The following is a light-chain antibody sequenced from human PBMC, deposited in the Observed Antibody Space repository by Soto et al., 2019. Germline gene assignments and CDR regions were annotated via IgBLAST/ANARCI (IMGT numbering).Light chain of an antibody. J-gene: IGKJ1*01. Sequence: EIQMTQSPSTPSVSVGARVTITCRASQTISSWLAWYQQKPGKAPKLLIYKASTLKSGVPSRFSGSGSGTEFTLTISSLQPDDFATYYCQHYNSYSEAFGQGTKVDI. CDR3: QHYNSYSEA. CDR1: QTISSW. V-gene: IGKV1-5*03. CDR2: KAS.